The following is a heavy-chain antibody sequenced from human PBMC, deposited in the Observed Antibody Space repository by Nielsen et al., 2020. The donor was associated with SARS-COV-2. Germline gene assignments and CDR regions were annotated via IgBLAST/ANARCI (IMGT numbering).Heavy chain of an antibody. CDR2: ISGSGSRI. Sequence: GESLKISCAASGFTFSSYAMSWVRRAPGKGLEWVSSISGSGSRIDKADSVRGRFTISRDNSKNTLYLQMNSLRAEDTAIYYCARGGGGQDFDFWGQGTLVTVSS. CDR3: ARGGGGQDFDF. J-gene: IGHJ4*02. V-gene: IGHV3-23*01. D-gene: IGHD2-15*01. CDR1: GFTFSSYA.